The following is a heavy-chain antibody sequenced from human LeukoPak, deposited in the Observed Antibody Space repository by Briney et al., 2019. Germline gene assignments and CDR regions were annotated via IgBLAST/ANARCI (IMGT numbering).Heavy chain of an antibody. CDR2: IYGSGGST. D-gene: IGHD2-15*01. Sequence: GGSLRLSCAASGFTFSSYAMSWVRRAPGKGLEWASDIYGSGGSTYSAESVKGRFTISRDNSKNTLYLQMNSLRAEDTAVYYCAKALCSGGTCYRFDYWGQGTLVTVPS. V-gene: IGHV3-23*01. CDR1: GFTFSSYA. J-gene: IGHJ4*02. CDR3: AKALCSGGTCYRFDY.